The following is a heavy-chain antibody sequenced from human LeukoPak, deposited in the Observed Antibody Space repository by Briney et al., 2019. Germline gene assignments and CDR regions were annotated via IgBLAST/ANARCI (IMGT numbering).Heavy chain of an antibody. Sequence: GESLKISCQGSGYSFTNYWIGWVRQMPGKGLEWMGVIFPGDSETKYSPAFQGQVTISADKSITTAYLQWTSLKASDTAMYYCARLNNEFDIWGQGTMVTVPS. J-gene: IGHJ3*02. CDR1: GYSFTNYW. CDR2: IFPGDSET. D-gene: IGHD2-8*01. V-gene: IGHV5-51*01. CDR3: ARLNNEFDI.